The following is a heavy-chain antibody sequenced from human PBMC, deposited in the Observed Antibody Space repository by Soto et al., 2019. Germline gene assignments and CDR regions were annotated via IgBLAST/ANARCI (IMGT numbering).Heavy chain of an antibody. V-gene: IGHV3-30*18. J-gene: IGHJ4*02. D-gene: IGHD1-26*01. Sequence: GGSLRLSCAASGFTFSSYGMHWVRQAPGKGLEWVAVISYDGSNKYYADSVKGRFTISRDNSKNTLYLQMNSLRAEDTAVYYCAKEDPVGATTVGDYWGQGTLVTVSS. CDR2: ISYDGSNK. CDR1: GFTFSSYG. CDR3: AKEDPVGATTVGDY.